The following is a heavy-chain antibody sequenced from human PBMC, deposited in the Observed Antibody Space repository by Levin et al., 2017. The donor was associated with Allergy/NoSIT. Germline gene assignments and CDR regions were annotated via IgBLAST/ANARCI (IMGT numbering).Heavy chain of an antibody. CDR2: INAGNGNT. J-gene: IGHJ3*02. CDR1: GYTFTSYA. Sequence: PVASVKVSCKASGYTFTSYAMHWVRQAPGQRLEWMGWINAGNGNTKYSQKFQGRVTITRDTSASTAYMELSSLRSEDTAVYYCASDIAARPKWAFDIWGQGTMVTVSS. V-gene: IGHV1-3*01. CDR3: ASDIAARPKWAFDI. D-gene: IGHD6-6*01.